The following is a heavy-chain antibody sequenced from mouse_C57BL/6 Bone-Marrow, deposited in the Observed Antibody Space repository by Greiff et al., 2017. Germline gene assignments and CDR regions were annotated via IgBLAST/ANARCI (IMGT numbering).Heavy chain of an antibody. CDR1: GFTFSSYA. J-gene: IGHJ4*01. V-gene: IGHV5-9-1*02. CDR2: ISSGGDYI. CDR3: TREIMVMTDYYAMDY. D-gene: IGHD2-2*01. Sequence: DVKLVESGEGLVKPGGSLKLSCAASGFTFSSYAMSWVRQTPEKRLEWVAYISSGGDYIYYADTVKGRFTISRDNARNTLYLQMSSLKSEDTAMYYCTREIMVMTDYYAMDYWGQGTSVTVSS.